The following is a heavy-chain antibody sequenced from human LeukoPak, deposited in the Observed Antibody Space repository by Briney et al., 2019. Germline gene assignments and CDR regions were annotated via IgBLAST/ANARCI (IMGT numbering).Heavy chain of an antibody. Sequence: GESLKISCKGSGFSFTSYWIGWVRQMPGKSLEWMGIVYPDDSETRYSPSFEGQVTISADKSISTAYLQWSSLKASDTAMYYCARQPDYYDTSGYYTLGVDVWGKGTTVTVSS. CDR2: VYPDDSET. CDR3: ARQPDYYDTSGYYTLGVDV. J-gene: IGHJ6*04. D-gene: IGHD3-22*01. V-gene: IGHV5-51*01. CDR1: GFSFTSYW.